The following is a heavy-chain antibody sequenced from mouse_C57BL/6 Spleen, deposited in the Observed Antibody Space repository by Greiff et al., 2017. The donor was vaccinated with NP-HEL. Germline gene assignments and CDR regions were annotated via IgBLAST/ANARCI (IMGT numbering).Heavy chain of an antibody. D-gene: IGHD2-1*01. CDR3: TTSGYYGNLGY. V-gene: IGHV14-4*01. J-gene: IGHJ2*01. CDR2: IDPENGDT. CDR1: GFNIKDDY. Sequence: EVQLQQSGAELVRPGASVKLSCTASGFNIKDDYMHWVKQRPEQGLEWIGWIDPENGDTEYASKFQGKATITADTSSNPAYLQLSSLTSEDTAVYYCTTSGYYGNLGYWGQGTTLTVSS.